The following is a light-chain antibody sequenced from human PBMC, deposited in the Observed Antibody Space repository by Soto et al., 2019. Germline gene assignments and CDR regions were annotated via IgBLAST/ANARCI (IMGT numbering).Light chain of an antibody. CDR3: ATWDDRLNSPV. Sequence: QSVLTQPPSASGTLGQRVTISCSGSSSNIGSNTVNWYHQLPGTAPKLLIYYNNQRPSGVPDRFSGSKSGTSASLAISGLQSEDEADYYCATWDDRLNSPVFGGGTQLTVL. J-gene: IGLJ7*01. CDR2: YNN. V-gene: IGLV1-44*01. CDR1: SSNIGSNT.